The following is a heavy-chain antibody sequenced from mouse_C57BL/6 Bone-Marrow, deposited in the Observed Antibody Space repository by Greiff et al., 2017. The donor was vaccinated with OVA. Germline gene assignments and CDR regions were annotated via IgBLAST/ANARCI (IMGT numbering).Heavy chain of an antibody. CDR3: ARSRKLTGYWYFDV. V-gene: IGHV1-72*01. J-gene: IGHJ1*03. Sequence: QVQLKESGAELVKPGASVKLSCKASGYTFTSYWMHWVKQRPGRGLEWIGRIDPNSGGTKYNEKFKSKATLTVDKPSSTAYMQLSSLTSEDSAVYYCARSRKLTGYWYFDVWGTGTTVTVSS. D-gene: IGHD4-1*01. CDR2: IDPNSGGT. CDR1: GYTFTSYW.